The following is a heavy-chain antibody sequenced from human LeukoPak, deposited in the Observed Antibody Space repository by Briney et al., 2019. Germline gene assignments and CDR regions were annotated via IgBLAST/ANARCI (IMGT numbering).Heavy chain of an antibody. V-gene: IGHV3-23*01. CDR1: GITFSNYA. D-gene: IGHD3-22*01. CDR3: ARARDLYDSSGYSFDY. Sequence: GGSLRLSCAASGITFSNYAMTWVRQAPGKGLEWVSVISDSGALTYYADSVKGRFTISRDNSKNTLSLQMNGLRAEDTAVYYCARARDLYDSSGYSFDYWGQGILVTVSS. CDR2: ISDSGALT. J-gene: IGHJ4*02.